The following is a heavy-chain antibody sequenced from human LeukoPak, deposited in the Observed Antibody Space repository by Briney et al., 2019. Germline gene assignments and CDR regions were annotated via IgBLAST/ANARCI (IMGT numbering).Heavy chain of an antibody. D-gene: IGHD1-26*01. J-gene: IGHJ4*02. CDR1: GFTFPRHA. Sequence: GGSLRLSCAAAGFTFPRHAMSWVRQAPGKGLEWVSTVNADGGNTYYADSVKGRFTISRDNSKSTLILQMNSLRVEDTALYYCTKRVKYGGTWDHFADWGQGTLVTVSS. CDR2: VNADGGNT. CDR3: TKRVKYGGTWDHFAD. V-gene: IGHV3-23*01.